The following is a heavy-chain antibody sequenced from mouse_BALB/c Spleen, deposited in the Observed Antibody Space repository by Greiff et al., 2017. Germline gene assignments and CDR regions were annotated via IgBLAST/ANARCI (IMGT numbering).Heavy chain of an antibody. D-gene: IGHD1-1*01. V-gene: IGHV5-6-5*01. CDR2: ISSGGST. CDR3: ARGDYYGSSPYAMDY. CDR1: GFTFSSYA. Sequence: EVKLMESGGGLVKPGGSLKLSCAASGFTFSSYAMSWVRQTPEKRLEWVASISSGGSTYYPDSVKGRFTISRDNARNILYLQMSSLRSEDTAMYYCARGDYYGSSPYAMDYWGQGTSVTVSS. J-gene: IGHJ4*01.